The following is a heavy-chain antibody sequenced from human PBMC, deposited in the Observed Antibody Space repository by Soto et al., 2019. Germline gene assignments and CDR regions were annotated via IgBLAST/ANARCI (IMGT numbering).Heavy chain of an antibody. CDR1: GGSIGSGGYY. CDR2: IYYSGIT. J-gene: IGHJ4*02. V-gene: IGHV4-31*03. Sequence: TLSLTCTVSGGSIGSGGYYWSWIRQHPGKGLEWIGYIYYSGITYYNPSLKSRVTIPVDTSKNQFSLKLSSVTAADTAVYYCARSPGYYFDYWGQGTLVTVSS. CDR3: ARSPGYYFDY.